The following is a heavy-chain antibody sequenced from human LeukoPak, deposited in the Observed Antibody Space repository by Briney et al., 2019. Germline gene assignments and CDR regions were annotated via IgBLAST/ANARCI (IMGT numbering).Heavy chain of an antibody. CDR2: FDPEDGGT. D-gene: IGHD5-18*01. J-gene: IGHJ6*02. V-gene: IGHV1-24*01. CDR1: GYTLTELS. CDR3: ATDWRGYSYGDYYYYGMDV. Sequence: ASAKVSCKVSGYTLTELSMHWVRQAPGKGLEWMGGFDPEDGGTIYAQKFQGRVTMTEDTSTDTAYMELSSLRSEDTAVYYCATDWRGYSYGDYYYYGMDVWGQGTTVTVSS.